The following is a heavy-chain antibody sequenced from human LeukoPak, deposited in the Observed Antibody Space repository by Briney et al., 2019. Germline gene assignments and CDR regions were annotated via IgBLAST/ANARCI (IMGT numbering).Heavy chain of an antibody. CDR2: IRYDGSNK. CDR3: AKDKHKALSIPMIVVVITGPDY. Sequence: GGSLRLSCAAPGFTFSSYGMHWVRQAPGKGLERVAFIRYDGSNKYYACAVKGRFTISRDNSKNTLYLHMNSLRAEDTAVYYCAKDKHKALSIPMIVVVITGPDYWGQGTLVTVSS. CDR1: GFTFSSYG. J-gene: IGHJ4*02. D-gene: IGHD3-22*01. V-gene: IGHV3-30*02.